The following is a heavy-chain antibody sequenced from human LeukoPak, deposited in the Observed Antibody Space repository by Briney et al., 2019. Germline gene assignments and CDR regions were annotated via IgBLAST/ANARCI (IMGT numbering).Heavy chain of an antibody. V-gene: IGHV4-30-4*08. Sequence: PSETLSLTCAVYGGSFSGYYWSWIRQPPGKGLEWIGYIYYSGSTYYNPSLKSRVTISVDTSKNQFSLKLSSVTAADTAVYYCARELSKVYGMDVWGQGTTVTVSS. CDR3: ARELSKVYGMDV. D-gene: IGHD3-10*01. J-gene: IGHJ6*02. CDR1: GGSFSGYY. CDR2: IYYSGST.